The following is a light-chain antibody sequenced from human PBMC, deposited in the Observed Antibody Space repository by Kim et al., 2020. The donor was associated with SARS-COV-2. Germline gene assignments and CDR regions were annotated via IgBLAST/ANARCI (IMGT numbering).Light chain of an antibody. CDR3: QQRSNWPSRT. Sequence: EIVLTQSQATMSLSPGETATLSCRASQSVGTSLVWYQQKPGQAPRLLLYDASTRVIGIPARFSGSGSETDFTLTISGLEPEDFAVYYCQQRSNWPSRTFGQGTKLEI. CDR2: DAS. CDR1: QSVGTS. J-gene: IGKJ2*01. V-gene: IGKV3-11*01.